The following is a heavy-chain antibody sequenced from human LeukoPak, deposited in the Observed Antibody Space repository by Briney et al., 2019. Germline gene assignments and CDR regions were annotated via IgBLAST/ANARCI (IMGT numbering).Heavy chain of an antibody. CDR3: ARGGLLGRTPWTFDI. J-gene: IGHJ3*02. Sequence: GGSLRLSCAASGCTFSTYDMHWVRQATGKGLEWVSAIDSAGDTYYPVSVKGRFTISRENAKDSLYLQMNSLTAGDTAVYYCARGGLLGRTPWTFDIWGQGTMVTVSS. CDR1: GCTFSTYD. V-gene: IGHV3-13*04. CDR2: IDSAGDT. D-gene: IGHD4-23*01.